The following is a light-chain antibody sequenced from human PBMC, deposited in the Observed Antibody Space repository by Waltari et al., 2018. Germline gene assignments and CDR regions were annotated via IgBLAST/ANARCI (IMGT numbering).Light chain of an antibody. CDR1: SSDIGYYNY. CDR2: DVI. V-gene: IGLV2-14*03. Sequence: SALTQPASVSGSPGQSITVSCTGTSSDIGYYNYVSWYQQHPGKAPKLIIYDVIKRPSGVSNRFSGSKSGNTASLTISGLQAEDEADYFCSSYTISNTYVLFGGGTKLTVL. J-gene: IGLJ2*01. CDR3: SSYTISNTYVL.